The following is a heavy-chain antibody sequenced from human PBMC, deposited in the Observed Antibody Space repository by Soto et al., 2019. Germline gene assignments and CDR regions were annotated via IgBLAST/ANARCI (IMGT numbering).Heavy chain of an antibody. Sequence: QLQLQESGPGLVKPSETLSLTCTVSGGSISSSGYYWGWIRQPPGKGLEWIGSIYYSGSTYYNPSLKSRVTISVDTSKNQFSLKLSSVTAADTAVYYCARLPSGSYYEYWGQGTLVTVSS. V-gene: IGHV4-39*01. CDR3: ARLPSGSYYEY. CDR2: IYYSGST. CDR1: GGSISSSGYY. D-gene: IGHD1-26*01. J-gene: IGHJ4*02.